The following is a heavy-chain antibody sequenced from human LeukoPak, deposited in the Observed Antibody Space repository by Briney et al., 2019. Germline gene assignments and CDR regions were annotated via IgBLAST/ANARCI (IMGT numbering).Heavy chain of an antibody. J-gene: IGHJ4*02. D-gene: IGHD3-22*01. CDR1: GGSFSGYY. CDR3: ARGGGTMIVDGLGY. Sequence: ETLSLTCAVYGGSFSGYYWSWIRQPPGKGLEWVSVIYSGGSTYYADSVKGRFTISRDNSKNTLYLQMNSLRAEDTAVYYCARGGGTMIVDGLGYWGQGTLVTVSS. V-gene: IGHV3-53*01. CDR2: IYSGGST.